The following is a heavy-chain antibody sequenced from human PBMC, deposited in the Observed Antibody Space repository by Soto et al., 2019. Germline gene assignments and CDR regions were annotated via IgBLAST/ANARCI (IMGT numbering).Heavy chain of an antibody. D-gene: IGHD1-1*01. V-gene: IGHV4-59*08. CDR1: GGSISSYY. CDR2: IYYSGST. J-gene: IGHJ4*02. CDR3: ARWEAGTTPGFDY. Sequence: SETLSLTCTVSGGSISSYYWSWIRQPPGKGLEWIGYIYYSGSTNYNPSLKSRVTISVDTSKNQFSLKLSSVTAADTAVYYCARWEAGTTPGFDYWGQGTLVTVSS.